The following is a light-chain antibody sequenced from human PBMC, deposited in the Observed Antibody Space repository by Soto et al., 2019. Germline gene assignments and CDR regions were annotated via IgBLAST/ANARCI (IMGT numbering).Light chain of an antibody. CDR2: GAS. J-gene: IGKJ2*01. CDR1: QGITTF. Sequence: DIQMTQSPSAVSASVGDTVTVTCRASQGITTFLAWFRQRPGKVPERLIYGASSLQSGVPSRFSGRGSGTEFTLTISSLQPEDFDTYYCLQHNSYPYTFGPGTKLEIK. V-gene: IGKV1-17*03. CDR3: LQHNSYPYT.